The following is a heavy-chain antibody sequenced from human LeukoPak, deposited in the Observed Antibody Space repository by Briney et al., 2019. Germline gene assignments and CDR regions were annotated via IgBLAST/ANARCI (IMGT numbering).Heavy chain of an antibody. CDR2: ISGSGGST. CDR3: VRLGPYYDFWSGYYFDY. CDR1: GFTFSSYA. J-gene: IGHJ4*02. D-gene: IGHD3-3*01. V-gene: IGHV3-23*01. Sequence: PGGSLRLSCAASGFTFSSYAMSWVRQAPGKGLEWVSAISGSGGSTYYADSVKGRFTISRDNSKNTLYLQMNSLRAEDTAVYYCVRLGPYYDFWSGYYFDYWGQGTLVTVSS.